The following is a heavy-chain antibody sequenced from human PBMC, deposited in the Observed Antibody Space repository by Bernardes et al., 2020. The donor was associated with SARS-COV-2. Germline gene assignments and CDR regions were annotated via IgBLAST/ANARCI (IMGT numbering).Heavy chain of an antibody. D-gene: IGHD6-19*01. J-gene: IGHJ6*02. CDR3: ATAIAVAGTLVSYYYYYGMDV. CDR1: GYTLTELS. CDR2: FDPEDGET. Sequence: ASVKVSCKVSGYTLTELSMHWVRQAPGKGLEWMGGFDPEDGETIYAQKLQGRVTMTEDTSTDTAYMELSSLRSEDTAVYYCATAIAVAGTLVSYYYYYGMDVWGQGTTVTVSS. V-gene: IGHV1-24*01.